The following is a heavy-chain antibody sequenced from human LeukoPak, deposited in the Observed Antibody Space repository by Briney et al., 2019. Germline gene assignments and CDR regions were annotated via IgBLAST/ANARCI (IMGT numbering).Heavy chain of an antibody. V-gene: IGHV1-69*04. CDR3: ARVRYYDSSGYTSQLDY. J-gene: IGHJ4*02. CDR1: GGTFSSYA. Sequence: SVEVSCKASGGTFSSYAISWVRQDPGQGLEWMGRIIPIFGIAKYAQKFQGRVTITADKSTSTAYMELSSLRSEDTAVYYCARVRYYDSSGYTSQLDYWGQGTLVTVSS. CDR2: IIPIFGIA. D-gene: IGHD3-22*01.